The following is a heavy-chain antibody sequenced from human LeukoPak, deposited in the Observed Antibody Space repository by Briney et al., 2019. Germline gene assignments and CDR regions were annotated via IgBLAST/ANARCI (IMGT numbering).Heavy chain of an antibody. D-gene: IGHD5-12*01. CDR1: GYTFTGYY. Sequence: EASVKVSCKASGYTFTGYYMHWVRQAPGQGLEWMGWINPNSGGTNYAQKFQGRVTMTRDTSISTAYMELSRLRSDDTAVYYCARGGLRLRFILGYWGQGTLVTVSS. CDR2: INPNSGGT. CDR3: ARGGLRLRFILGY. J-gene: IGHJ4*02. V-gene: IGHV1-2*02.